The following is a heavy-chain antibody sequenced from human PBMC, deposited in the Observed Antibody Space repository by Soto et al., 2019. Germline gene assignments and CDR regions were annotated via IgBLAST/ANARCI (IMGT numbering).Heavy chain of an antibody. Sequence: ASVKVSCKASGYTFTSYGISWVRQAPGQGLEWMGWISAYNGNTNYAQKLQGRVTMTTDTSTSTAYMELRSLRSDDTAVYYCARDRPVRYDSSGYYLVPFDYWGQGTLVTV. CDR3: ARDRPVRYDSSGYYLVPFDY. CDR1: GYTFTSYG. CDR2: ISAYNGNT. J-gene: IGHJ4*02. V-gene: IGHV1-18*01. D-gene: IGHD3-22*01.